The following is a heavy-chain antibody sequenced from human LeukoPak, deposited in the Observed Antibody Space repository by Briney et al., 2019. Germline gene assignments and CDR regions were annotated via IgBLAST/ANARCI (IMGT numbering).Heavy chain of an antibody. Sequence: SETLSLTCAVYGGSFSGYYWSWIRQPPGKGLEWIGEINHSGSTNYNPSLKSRVTISVDTSKNQFSLKLSPVTAADTAVYYCARADGYCSSTSCYYYYGMDVWGQGTTVTVSS. J-gene: IGHJ6*02. D-gene: IGHD2-2*01. CDR2: INHSGST. V-gene: IGHV4-34*01. CDR3: ARADGYCSSTSCYYYYGMDV. CDR1: GGSFSGYY.